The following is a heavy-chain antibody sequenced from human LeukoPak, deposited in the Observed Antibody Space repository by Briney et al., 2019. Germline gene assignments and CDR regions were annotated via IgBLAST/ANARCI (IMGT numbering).Heavy chain of an antibody. CDR3: ARYVYPYCNLGICYDY. J-gene: IGHJ4*02. V-gene: IGHV1-2*02. CDR2: ISIESGDT. D-gene: IGHD2-15*01. CDR1: GYTFIDNY. Sequence: GATVTVSYTASGYTFIDNYMQWVRQAPGQGREGMGGISIESGDTRYAQKSQGRVTINRDTTSTKAYMELSRQTYDDRAGYYCARYVYPYCNLGICYDYWGQGTLVTVSS.